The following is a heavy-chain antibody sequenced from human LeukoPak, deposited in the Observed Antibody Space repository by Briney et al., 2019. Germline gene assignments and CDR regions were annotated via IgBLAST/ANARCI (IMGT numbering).Heavy chain of an antibody. D-gene: IGHD2-15*01. V-gene: IGHV3-23*01. CDR2: ISGSAGST. CDR1: GFTFSDCA. CDR3: AKDMARYCSGGSCPRAFDY. J-gene: IGHJ4*02. Sequence: GGSLRLSCAASGFTFSDCAMSWVRQAPGKGLEWVSVISGSAGSTYYADSVRGRLTISRDNSRNTLFLQRNSLRDEDTAVYYCAKDMARYCSGGSCPRAFDYWGQGSLVTVSS.